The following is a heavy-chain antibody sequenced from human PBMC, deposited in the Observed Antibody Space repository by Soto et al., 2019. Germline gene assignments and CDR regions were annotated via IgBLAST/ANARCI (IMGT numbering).Heavy chain of an antibody. CDR1: GFSFSNFE. J-gene: IGHJ4*02. CDR3: AAEKERFDY. CDR2: ISSSSSYI. D-gene: IGHD1-1*01. V-gene: IGHV3-21*01. Sequence: GGSLRLSCAASGFSFSNFEMNWVRQAPGKGLEWVSSISSSSSYIYYADSVKGRFTISRDNAKNSLYLQMNSLRAEDTAVYYCAAEKERFDYWGQGTLVTVSS.